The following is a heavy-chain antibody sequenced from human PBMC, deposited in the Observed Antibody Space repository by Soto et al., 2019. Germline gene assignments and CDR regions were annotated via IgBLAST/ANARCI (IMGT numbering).Heavy chain of an antibody. V-gene: IGHV3-66*01. CDR2: IYSGGRT. CDR3: AREIGRGAAQTNYMDV. CDR1: GFTVSSNY. Sequence: EVQLVESGGGLVQPGGSLRLSCAASGFTVSSNYMSWVRQAPGKGLEWVSGIYSGGRTFYADSVKGRFTISRDNSKNTGYLQMNSLRAADAGVYYCAREIGRGAAQTNYMDVWGKGTTVTVS. D-gene: IGHD6-6*01. J-gene: IGHJ6*03.